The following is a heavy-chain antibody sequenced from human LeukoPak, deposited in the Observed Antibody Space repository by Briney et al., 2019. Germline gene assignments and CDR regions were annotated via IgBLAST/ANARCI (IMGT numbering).Heavy chain of an antibody. CDR2: IFPGDSDT. CDR3: AREDSGGWRYFDS. V-gene: IGHV5-51*01. Sequence: HGESLKISCQVSGHTFTDYWIGWVRHVSGKGLEWMGIIFPGDSDTKYSPSFQGHVTISVDKSISTAYLQWSSLKASDTATYYCAREDSGGWRYFDSWGQGTLVTVFS. J-gene: IGHJ4*02. CDR1: GHTFTDYW. D-gene: IGHD6-19*01.